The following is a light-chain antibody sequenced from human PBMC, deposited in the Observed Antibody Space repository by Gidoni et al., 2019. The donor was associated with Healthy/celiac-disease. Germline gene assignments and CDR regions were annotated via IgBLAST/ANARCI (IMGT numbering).Light chain of an antibody. V-gene: IGLV7-46*01. Sequence: QAVVSQQPSLPVSPVVTVTLTCGSSAEPVSSTHYPYWFQQKPGQAPRTLIYDTNNKHSWTPARFSGSLLGGKAALTLSGAQPEDEADYYCLLSHGAARVFGGGTKLTVL. J-gene: IGLJ3*02. CDR1: AEPVSSTHY. CDR3: LLSHGAARV. CDR2: DTN.